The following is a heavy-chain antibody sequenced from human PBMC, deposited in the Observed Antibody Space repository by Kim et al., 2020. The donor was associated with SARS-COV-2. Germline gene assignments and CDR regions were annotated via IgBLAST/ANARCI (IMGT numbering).Heavy chain of an antibody. CDR2: IKPNTGNP. J-gene: IGHJ2*01. CDR3: VRDRSPWFGQPFHHFDL. D-gene: IGHD3-10*01. Sequence: ASVKVSCKASGYIFTSYALNWVRQAPGQGLEWMGWIKPNTGNPTYAQGFTGRFVFSFDISLTTTYLEIDNLKTEDTALYFCVRDRSPWFGQPFHHFDLWGRGTLVSVSS. V-gene: IGHV7-4-1*01. CDR1: GYIFTSYA.